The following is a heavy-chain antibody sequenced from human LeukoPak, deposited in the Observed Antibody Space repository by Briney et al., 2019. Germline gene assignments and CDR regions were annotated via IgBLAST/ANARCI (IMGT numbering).Heavy chain of an antibody. CDR1: GYTLTELS. J-gene: IGHJ4*02. CDR2: FDPEDGET. D-gene: IGHD3-3*01. V-gene: IGHV1-24*01. Sequence: GASVKVSCKVSGYTLTELSMHWVRQAPGKGLEWMGGFDPEDGETIYAQKFQGRVTMTEDTSTDTAYMELSSLRSEDTAVYYCATDMDFWSGLGYWGQGTLVTVSS. CDR3: ATDMDFWSGLGY.